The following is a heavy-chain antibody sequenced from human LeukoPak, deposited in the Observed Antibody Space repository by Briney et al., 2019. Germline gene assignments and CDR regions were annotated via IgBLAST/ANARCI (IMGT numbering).Heavy chain of an antibody. CDR3: ARGGGATFHDY. V-gene: IGHV1-18*04. CDR1: GYSITNFG. J-gene: IGHJ4*02. D-gene: IGHD3-16*01. Sequence: GASVKVSCKASGYSITNFGITWVRQAPGQGLEWMGWINPINGNTNYARDLQGRLTMTTDTSTSTAYMDLRSLRSDDTAVYYCARGGGATFHDYWGQGTLVTVSS. CDR2: INPINGNT.